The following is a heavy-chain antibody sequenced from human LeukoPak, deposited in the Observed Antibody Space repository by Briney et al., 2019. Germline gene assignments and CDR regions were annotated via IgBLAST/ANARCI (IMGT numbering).Heavy chain of an antibody. CDR1: GFTFTSSA. J-gene: IGHJ6*02. CDR3: ARHKSDYVPFNGMDV. Sequence: TSVKVSCKASGFTFTSSAMQWVRQARGQRLEWIGWIVVGSGNTNYAQKFQERVTITRDMSTSTAYMELSSLRSEDTAVYYCARHKSDYVPFNGMDVWGQGTTVTVSS. CDR2: IVVGSGNT. V-gene: IGHV1-58*02. D-gene: IGHD4-17*01.